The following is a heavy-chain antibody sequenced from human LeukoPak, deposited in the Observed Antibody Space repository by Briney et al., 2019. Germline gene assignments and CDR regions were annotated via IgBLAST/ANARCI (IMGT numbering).Heavy chain of an antibody. D-gene: IGHD3-10*01. CDR1: GGSISSYY. V-gene: IGHV4-59*08. CDR3: ASRESYYYYGMDV. J-gene: IGHJ6*02. CDR2: IYYSGST. Sequence: SETLSLTCTVSGGSISSYYWSWIRQPPGKGLEWIGYIYYSGSTNYNPSLKSRVTISVDTSKNQFSLKLSSVTAADTAVYYCASRESYYYYGMDVWGQGTTVIVSS.